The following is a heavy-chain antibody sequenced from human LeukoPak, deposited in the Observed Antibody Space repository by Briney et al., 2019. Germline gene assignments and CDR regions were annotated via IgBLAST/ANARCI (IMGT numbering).Heavy chain of an antibody. J-gene: IGHJ6*02. CDR3: AKGRSASCYGGMDV. D-gene: IGHD2-2*01. Sequence: GGSLRLSCAASGFTFSSSAMSWVRQTPGKGLEWVSSICGGGGSTYYADSVKGRFTISRDNSNNTLYLQMNSLRADDTAVYYCAKGRSASCYGGMDVWGQGTTVTVSS. CDR2: ICGGGGST. V-gene: IGHV3-23*01. CDR1: GFTFSSSA.